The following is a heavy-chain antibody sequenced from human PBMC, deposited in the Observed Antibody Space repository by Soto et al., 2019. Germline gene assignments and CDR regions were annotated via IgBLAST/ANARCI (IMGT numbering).Heavy chain of an antibody. CDR1: GGSISSYY. CDR3: ARGDYGDSQYYYYYCGMDV. J-gene: IGHJ6*02. Sequence: PSETLSLTCTVSGGSISSYYWSWIRQPPGKGLEWIGYIYYSGSTNYHPSLKSRVTISVDTSKNQFSLKLSSVTAADTAVYYCARGDYGDSQYYYYYCGMDVWGQGTTVTVSS. D-gene: IGHD4-17*01. CDR2: IYYSGST. V-gene: IGHV4-59*01.